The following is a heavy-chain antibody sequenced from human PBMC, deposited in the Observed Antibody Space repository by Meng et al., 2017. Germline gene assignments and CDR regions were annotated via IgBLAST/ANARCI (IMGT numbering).Heavy chain of an antibody. CDR1: GGTFSSYT. Sequence: SVKVSCKASGGTFSSYTISWVRQAPGQGLEWMGRIIPILGIANYAQKFQGRVTITADKSTSTAYMELSSLRSEDTAVYYCARGGSGGKENWFDPWGQGTLVTVSS. J-gene: IGHJ5*02. D-gene: IGHD2-15*01. CDR2: IIPILGIA. V-gene: IGHV1-69*02. CDR3: ARGGSGGKENWFDP.